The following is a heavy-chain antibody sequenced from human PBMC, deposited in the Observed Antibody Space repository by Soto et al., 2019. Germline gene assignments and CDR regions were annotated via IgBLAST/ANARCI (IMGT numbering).Heavy chain of an antibody. CDR2: ISGSGGST. CDR1: GFTFSSYA. CDR3: AKGYCSSTSCYSFDY. D-gene: IGHD2-2*01. J-gene: IGHJ4*02. V-gene: IGHV3-23*01. Sequence: GSLRLSCAASGFTFSSYAMSWVRQAPGKGLEWVSAISGSGGSTYYADSVKGRFTISRDNSRNTLYLQMNSLRAEDTAVYYCAKGYCSSTSCYSFDYWGQGTLVTVSS.